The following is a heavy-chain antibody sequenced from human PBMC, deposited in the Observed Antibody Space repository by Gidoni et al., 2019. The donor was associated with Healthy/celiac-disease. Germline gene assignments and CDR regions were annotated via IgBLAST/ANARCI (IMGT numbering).Heavy chain of an antibody. CDR3: AKEWELLAFDY. J-gene: IGHJ4*02. CDR2: ISGSGGST. Sequence: EVPLLESGGGLVQPGGSLRLSCVVSGFTFGSCAMSWVRQATGKGLEWVSAISGSGGSTYYADSVKGWFTISRDNSKNTLYLQMNSLRAEDTAVYYCAKEWELLAFDYWGQGTLVTVSS. CDR1: GFTFGSCA. D-gene: IGHD1-26*01. V-gene: IGHV3-23*01.